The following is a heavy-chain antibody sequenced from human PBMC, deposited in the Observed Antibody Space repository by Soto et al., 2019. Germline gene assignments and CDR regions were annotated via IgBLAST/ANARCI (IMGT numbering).Heavy chain of an antibody. CDR2: INGDGTIT. D-gene: IGHD1-20*01. CDR1: GFTFSSYW. J-gene: IGHJ4*02. Sequence: PGESLKISCAASGFTFSSYWMHWVRQVPGKGLVWVSRINGDGTITTYADSVQGRFTISRDNVKNTLELQMNSLRAEDTAVYFCARETMPACGHINCLRPEDYWGQGTPVTVSS. CDR3: ARETMPACGHINCLRPEDY. V-gene: IGHV3-74*01.